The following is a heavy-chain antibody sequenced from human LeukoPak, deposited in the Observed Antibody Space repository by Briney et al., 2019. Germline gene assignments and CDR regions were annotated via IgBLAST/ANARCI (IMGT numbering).Heavy chain of an antibody. CDR1: GFTFSSYA. Sequence: GGSLRLSCAASGFTFSSYAMSWVRQAPGKGLEWVSYISSSSSSGTVYYADSVKGRFTISRDNAKNSLYLQMNSLRAEDTAVYYCARDINWNRGTSFDYWGQGTLVTVSS. CDR3: ARDINWNRGTSFDY. D-gene: IGHD1-1*01. J-gene: IGHJ4*02. V-gene: IGHV3-48*04. CDR2: ISSSSSSGTV.